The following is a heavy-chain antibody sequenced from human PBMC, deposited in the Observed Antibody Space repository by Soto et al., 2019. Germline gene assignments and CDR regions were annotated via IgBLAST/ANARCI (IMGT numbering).Heavy chain of an antibody. V-gene: IGHV3-15*07. Sequence: GGSLRLSCAASGFTFSNAWMNWVRQAPGKGLEWVGRIKSKTDGGTTDYAAPVKGRFTISRDDSKNTLYLQMNSLKTEDTAVYYCTTRQYCSGGSCYLGGMDVWGQGTTVTVS. CDR1: GFTFSNAW. D-gene: IGHD2-15*01. CDR3: TTRQYCSGGSCYLGGMDV. J-gene: IGHJ6*02. CDR2: IKSKTDGGTT.